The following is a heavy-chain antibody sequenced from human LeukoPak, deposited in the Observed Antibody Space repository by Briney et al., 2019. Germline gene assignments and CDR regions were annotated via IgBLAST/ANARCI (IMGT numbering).Heavy chain of an antibody. J-gene: IGHJ6*02. Sequence: ASVKVSCKASGYTFTSYGISWVRQAPGQGLEWMGWISAYNGNTSYAQKLQGRVTMTTDTSTSTAYMELRSLRSDDTAVYYCARDREVVRGKYYYYYGMDVWGQGTTVTVSS. D-gene: IGHD3-10*01. CDR3: ARDREVVRGKYYYYYGMDV. V-gene: IGHV1-18*01. CDR2: ISAYNGNT. CDR1: GYTFTSYG.